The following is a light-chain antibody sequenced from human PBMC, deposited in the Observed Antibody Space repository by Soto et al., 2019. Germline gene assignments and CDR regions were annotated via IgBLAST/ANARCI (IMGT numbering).Light chain of an antibody. CDR1: QSVSSSY. CDR2: GTS. Sequence: EIVLTQSPGTLSLSPGERATLSCRASQSVSSSYLVWYQQRPGQPPRLLIYGTSNRAAGIPDRFTGPGSGTDFTLTIYRLEPEDSAVYYCQQYGSSALTFGGGTKVEIK. J-gene: IGKJ4*01. CDR3: QQYGSSALT. V-gene: IGKV3-20*01.